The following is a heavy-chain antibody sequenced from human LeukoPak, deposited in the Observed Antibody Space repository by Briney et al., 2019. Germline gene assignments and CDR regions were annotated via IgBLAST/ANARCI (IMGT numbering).Heavy chain of an antibody. Sequence: VGSLRLSCSASGFTFSNYAMHWVRQAPGKGLEYVSAISSNGGSTYYADSVKGRFTISRDNSKNTLYFQMSSLRAEDTAVYYCVKSPDYDILTGYTYFDYWGQGTLVAVSS. CDR3: VKSPDYDILTGYTYFDY. CDR2: ISSNGGST. D-gene: IGHD3-9*01. J-gene: IGHJ4*02. V-gene: IGHV3-64D*06. CDR1: GFTFSNYA.